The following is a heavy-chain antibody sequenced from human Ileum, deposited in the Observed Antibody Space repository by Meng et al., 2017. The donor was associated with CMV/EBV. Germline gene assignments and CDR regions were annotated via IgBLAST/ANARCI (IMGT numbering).Heavy chain of an antibody. CDR2: IGASGDYT. CDR1: GFTFGSYA. Sequence: GESLKISCAASGFTFGSYAMSWVRQAPGKGLEWVSVIGASGDYTNDAESVRGRFSISRDNFKNTLYLHMSSLRAEDTAIYYCARSITTETPSFDYWGQGALVTVSS. D-gene: IGHD3-3*01. CDR3: ARSITTETPSFDY. J-gene: IGHJ4*02. V-gene: IGHV3-23*01.